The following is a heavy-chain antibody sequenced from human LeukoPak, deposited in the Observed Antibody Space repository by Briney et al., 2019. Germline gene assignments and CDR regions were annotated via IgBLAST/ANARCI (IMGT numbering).Heavy chain of an antibody. J-gene: IGHJ4*02. CDR3: VKPYGSGSYYFDS. CDR2: INWNSGTI. V-gene: IGHV3-9*01. CDR1: GFTFDDYS. Sequence: GRSLRLSCAASGFTFDDYSMHWVRLPPGKGLEWVSTINWNSGTIGYADSVKSRFTISRDNAKNSLYLQMNSLRAEDTALYYCVKPYGSGSYYFDSWGQGTLVAVSS. D-gene: IGHD3-10*01.